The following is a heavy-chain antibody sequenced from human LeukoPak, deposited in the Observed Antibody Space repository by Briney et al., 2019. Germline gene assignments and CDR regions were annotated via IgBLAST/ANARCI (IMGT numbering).Heavy chain of an antibody. Sequence: SETLSLTCAVYGGSFSGYYWSWIRQPPGKGLEWIGEINHSGSTNYNPSLKSRVTISVDTSKNQFSLKLSSVTAADTAVYYCGSGRGYSYGYYYYYYMDGWGKGTTVTVSS. CDR3: GSGRGYSYGYYYYYYMDG. CDR2: INHSGST. J-gene: IGHJ6*03. V-gene: IGHV4-34*01. CDR1: GGSFSGYY. D-gene: IGHD5-18*01.